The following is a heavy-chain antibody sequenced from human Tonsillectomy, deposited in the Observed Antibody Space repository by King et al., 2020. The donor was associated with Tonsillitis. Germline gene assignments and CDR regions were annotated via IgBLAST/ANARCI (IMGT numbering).Heavy chain of an antibody. CDR3: ARERLWTSGWGIDN. CDR1: GFTFSSHS. J-gene: IGHJ4*02. Sequence: VQLVESGGGVVQPGRSLRLSCAASGFTFSSHSMHWVRQAPGKGLEWVALISHDGSRTYYADSVKGRFTISRDNSNNTLYLQMTSLRTEDTAVYYCARERLWTSGWGIDNWGQGTLVTVSS. D-gene: IGHD6-19*01. CDR2: ISHDGSRT. V-gene: IGHV3-33*05.